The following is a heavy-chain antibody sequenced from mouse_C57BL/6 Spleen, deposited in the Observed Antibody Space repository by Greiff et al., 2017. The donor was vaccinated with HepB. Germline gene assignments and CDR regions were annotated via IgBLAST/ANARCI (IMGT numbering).Heavy chain of an antibody. V-gene: IGHV1-76*01. Sequence: VQLVESGAELVRPGASVKLSCKASGYTFTDYYINWVKQRPGQGLEWIARIYPGSGNTYYNEKFKGKATLTAEKSSSTAYMQLSSLTSEDSAVYFCARGHYYGSSYGYFDVWGTGTTVTVSS. CDR2: IYPGSGNT. CDR1: GYTFTDYY. CDR3: ARGHYYGSSYGYFDV. J-gene: IGHJ1*03. D-gene: IGHD1-1*01.